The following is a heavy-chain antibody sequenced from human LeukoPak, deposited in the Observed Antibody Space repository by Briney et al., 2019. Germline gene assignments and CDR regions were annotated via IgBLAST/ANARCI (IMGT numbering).Heavy chain of an antibody. Sequence: PGGSLRLSCAASGFTVSSNYMSWVRQAPGKGLEWVSVIYSGGTTYYADSVKGRFTISRDNSKNTLYLQMNSLRAEDTAVYYCARDLSSSRGGGMDVWGKGTTVTVSS. CDR3: ARDLSSSRGGGMDV. CDR1: GFTVSSNY. D-gene: IGHD6-13*01. J-gene: IGHJ6*04. V-gene: IGHV3-53*01. CDR2: IYSGGTT.